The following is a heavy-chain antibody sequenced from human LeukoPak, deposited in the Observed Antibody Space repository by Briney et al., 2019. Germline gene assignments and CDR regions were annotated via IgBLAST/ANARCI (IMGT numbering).Heavy chain of an antibody. CDR3: AREDTIFGVVTWYYFDY. CDR1: GYTFTSYY. J-gene: IGHJ4*02. D-gene: IGHD3-3*01. V-gene: IGHV1-46*01. CDR2: INPSGGST. Sequence: ASVKVSCKASGYTFTSYYMHWVRQAPGQGLEWMGIINPSGGSTSYAQKFQGRVTMTRDTSTSTVYMELSSLRSEDTAVYHCAREDTIFGVVTWYYFDYWGQGTLVTVSS.